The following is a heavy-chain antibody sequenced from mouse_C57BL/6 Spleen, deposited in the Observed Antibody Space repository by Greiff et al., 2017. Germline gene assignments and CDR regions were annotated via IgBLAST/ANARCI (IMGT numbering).Heavy chain of an antibody. CDR1: GYTFTSYW. CDR3: ARVPHYYGSSYGYFDV. Sequence: VQLQQPGAELVMPGASVKLSCKASGYTFTSYWMHWVKQRPGQGLEWIGEIDPSDSYTNYNQKFKGKSTLTVDKSSSTAYMQLSSLTSEDSAVYYCARVPHYYGSSYGYFDVWGTGTTVTVSS. D-gene: IGHD1-1*01. V-gene: IGHV1-69*01. CDR2: IDPSDSYT. J-gene: IGHJ1*03.